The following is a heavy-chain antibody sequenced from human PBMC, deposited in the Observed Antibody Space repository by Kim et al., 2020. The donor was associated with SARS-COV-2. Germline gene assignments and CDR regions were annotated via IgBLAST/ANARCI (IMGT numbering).Heavy chain of an antibody. D-gene: IGHD1-26*01. CDR3: AKDTWEFGYDMDV. Sequence: SVKCGFTISRATSKNTLYREMNSLRDEDTAVYYCAKDTWEFGYDMDVWGQGTTVTVSS. V-gene: IGHV3-23*01. J-gene: IGHJ6*02.